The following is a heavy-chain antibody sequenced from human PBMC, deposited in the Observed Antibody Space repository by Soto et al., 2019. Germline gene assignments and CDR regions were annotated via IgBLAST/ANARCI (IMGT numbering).Heavy chain of an antibody. D-gene: IGHD3-22*01. CDR3: ARVGYYDSSGPYGMDV. CDR1: GFTFSTYW. CDR2: INSDGSST. Sequence: GGSLRLSCAASGFTFSTYWMHWVRQAPGKGLVWVSRINSDGSSTSYADSVKGRFTISRDNAKNTLYLQMNSLRAEDTAVYYCARVGYYDSSGPYGMDVWGQGTTVTVSS. V-gene: IGHV3-74*01. J-gene: IGHJ6*02.